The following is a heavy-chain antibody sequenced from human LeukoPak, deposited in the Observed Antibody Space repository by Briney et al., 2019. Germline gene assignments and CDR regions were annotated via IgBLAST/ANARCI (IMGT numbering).Heavy chain of an antibody. V-gene: IGHV4-59*12. CDR1: GGSINNYY. J-gene: IGHJ3*02. CDR3: AREDYPGDAFDI. Sequence: SETLSLTCAVSGGSINNYYWNWIRQPPGKGLEWIGYIYNSGRPNFNPSLKSRVTISVDTSKNQFSLKLSSVTAADTAVYYCAREDYPGDAFDIWGQGTMVTVSS. D-gene: IGHD4-11*01. CDR2: IYNSGRP.